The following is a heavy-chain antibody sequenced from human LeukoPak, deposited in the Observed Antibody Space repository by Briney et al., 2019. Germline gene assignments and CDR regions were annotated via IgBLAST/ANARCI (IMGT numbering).Heavy chain of an antibody. J-gene: IGHJ4*02. V-gene: IGHV3-15*01. D-gene: IGHD3-3*01. CDR3: TTGHGVRGNTIFGELDY. CDR2: IKSKTDGGTT. CDR1: GFTFSNAW. Sequence: GGSLRLSCAASGFTFSNAWMSWVRQAPGKGLEWVGRIKSKTDGGTTDYAAPVKGRFTISRDDSKNTLYLQMNSLKTEDTAVYYCTTGHGVRGNTIFGELDYWGQGTLVTVSS.